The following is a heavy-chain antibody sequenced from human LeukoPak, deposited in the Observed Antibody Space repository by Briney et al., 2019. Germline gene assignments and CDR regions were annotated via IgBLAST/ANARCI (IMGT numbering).Heavy chain of an antibody. CDR2: IYYSGST. J-gene: IGHJ4*02. CDR1: GGSISSYY. D-gene: IGHD6-19*01. CDR3: ARGSLLEGSGWPAFDY. Sequence: PSETLSLTCTVSGGSISSYYWSWIRQPPGKGLGWIGYIYYSGSTNYNPSLKSRVTISVDTSKNQFSLKLSSVTAADTAVYYCARGSLLEGSGWPAFDYWGQGTLVTVSS. V-gene: IGHV4-59*01.